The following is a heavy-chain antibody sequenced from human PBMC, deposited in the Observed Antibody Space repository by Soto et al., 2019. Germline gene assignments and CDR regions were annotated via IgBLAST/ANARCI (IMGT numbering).Heavy chain of an antibody. D-gene: IGHD4-17*01. Sequence: EVQLLESGGGLGQPGGSLRLSCAASGFSFNSYSMSWVRQTPGKGLEWVAGIIGSGDSAYYADAVKGRFTISRDNSKNTLFLQMNSLRAGDTAIYYCAKDRGMTTVTFDAFQHWGQGTLVAVSS. V-gene: IGHV3-23*01. J-gene: IGHJ1*01. CDR3: AKDRGMTTVTFDAFQH. CDR1: GFSFNSYS. CDR2: IIGSGDSA.